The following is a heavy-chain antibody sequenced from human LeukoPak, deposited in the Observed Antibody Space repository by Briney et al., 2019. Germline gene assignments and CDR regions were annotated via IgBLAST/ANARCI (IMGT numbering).Heavy chain of an antibody. CDR3: ARFYGGIAVAGYSDY. D-gene: IGHD6-19*01. Sequence: ASVKVSCKASGYTFTSYGISWVRQAPGQGLEWMGWISAYNGNTNYAQKLQGRVTMTTDTSTSTAYMELRSLRSDDTAVYYCARFYGGIAVAGYSDYWGQGTLVTVSS. CDR1: GYTFTSYG. CDR2: ISAYNGNT. J-gene: IGHJ4*02. V-gene: IGHV1-18*01.